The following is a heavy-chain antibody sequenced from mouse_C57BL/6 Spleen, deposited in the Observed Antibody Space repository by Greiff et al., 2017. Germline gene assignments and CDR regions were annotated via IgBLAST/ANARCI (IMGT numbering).Heavy chain of an antibody. CDR1: GYAFSSSW. J-gene: IGHJ4*01. V-gene: IGHV1-82*01. CDR2: IYPGDGDT. CDR3: ARLYYYGSWAMDY. Sequence: QVTLKESGPELVKPGASVKISCKASGYAFSSSWMNWVKQRPGQGLEWIGRIYPGDGDTNYNGKFKGKATLTADKSSSTAYMQRSSLTSEDSAVYFCARLYYYGSWAMDYWGQGTSVTVSS. D-gene: IGHD1-1*01.